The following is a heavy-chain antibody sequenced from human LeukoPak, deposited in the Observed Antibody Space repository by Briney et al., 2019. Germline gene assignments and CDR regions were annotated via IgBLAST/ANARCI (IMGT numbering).Heavy chain of an antibody. J-gene: IGHJ4*02. D-gene: IGHD2-2*01. V-gene: IGHV3-23*01. CDR3: AKSRRIVVVPAAIDY. Sequence: GGSLRLSCAASGFTFSSYAMSWVRQAPWKGLEWVSAISGSGGSTYYADSVKGRFTISRDNSKNTPYLQMNSLRAEDTAVYYCAKSRRIVVVPAAIDYWGQGTLVTASS. CDR1: GFTFSSYA. CDR2: ISGSGGST.